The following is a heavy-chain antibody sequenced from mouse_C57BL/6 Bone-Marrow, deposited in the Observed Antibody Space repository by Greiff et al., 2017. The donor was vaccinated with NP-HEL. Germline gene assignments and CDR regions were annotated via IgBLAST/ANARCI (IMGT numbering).Heavy chain of an antibody. D-gene: IGHD4-1*01. V-gene: IGHV5-9-1*02. CDR1: GFTFSSYA. CDR2: ISRGGDYI. J-gene: IGHJ4*01. CDR3: TRVLLGYAMGY. Sequence: DVMLVESGEGLVKPGGSLKLSCAASGFTFSSYAMSWVRQTPEKRLEWVAYISRGGDYIYYADTVKGRFTISRDNARNTLYLQMSSLKSEDTAMYYCTRVLLGYAMGYWGQGTSVTVSS.